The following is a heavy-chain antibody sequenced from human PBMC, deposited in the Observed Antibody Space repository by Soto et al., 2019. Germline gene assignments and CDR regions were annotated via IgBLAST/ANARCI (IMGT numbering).Heavy chain of an antibody. CDR2: ISGSGGST. D-gene: IGHD2-8*01. CDR1: GFTFSSYA. CDR3: AKDAPGTNLAQYYYYGMDV. J-gene: IGHJ6*02. Sequence: GGSLRLSCAASGFTFSSYAMSWVRQAPGKGLEWVSAISGSGGSTYYADSVKGRFTISRDNSKNTLYLQMNSLRAEDTAVYYCAKDAPGTNLAQYYYYGMDVWGQGTTVTVSS. V-gene: IGHV3-23*01.